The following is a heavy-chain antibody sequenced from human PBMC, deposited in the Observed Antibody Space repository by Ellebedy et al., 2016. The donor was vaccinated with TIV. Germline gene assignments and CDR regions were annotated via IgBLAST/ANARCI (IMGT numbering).Heavy chain of an antibody. CDR3: ARDLGRYGMDV. Sequence: MPSETLSLTCSVSGGSINNYYWTWIRQPPGQGLEWIGDIHHSGNSHIHPSLKSPVTLSLDTSKNQFSLDLSSVTAADTATYYCARDLGRYGMDVWGQGTTVTVSS. V-gene: IGHV4-59*01. CDR1: GGSINNYY. J-gene: IGHJ6*02. CDR2: IHHSGNS.